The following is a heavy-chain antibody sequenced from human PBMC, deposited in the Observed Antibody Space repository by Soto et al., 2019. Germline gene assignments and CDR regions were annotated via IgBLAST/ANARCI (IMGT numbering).Heavy chain of an antibody. Sequence: GSLRLSCAASGFTFSSYAMSWVRQAPGKGLEWVSAISGSGGSTYYADSVKGRFTISRDNSKNTLYLQMNSLRAEDTAVYYCAKGYYGSGSYYTMGEDYWGQGTLVTVSS. V-gene: IGHV3-23*01. CDR2: ISGSGGST. CDR1: GFTFSSYA. CDR3: AKGYYGSGSYYTMGEDY. J-gene: IGHJ4*02. D-gene: IGHD3-10*01.